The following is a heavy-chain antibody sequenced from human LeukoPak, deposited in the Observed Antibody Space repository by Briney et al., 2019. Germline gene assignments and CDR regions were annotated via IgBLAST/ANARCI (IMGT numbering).Heavy chain of an antibody. D-gene: IGHD3-22*01. J-gene: IGHJ2*01. CDR2: IYSGVST. CDR3: ARDRRYYDSSGYYFHWYFDL. V-gene: IGHV3-53*01. CDR1: GFTVSSNY. Sequence: GGSLRLSCAASGFTVSSNYMSWVRQAPGKGLEWVSVIYSGVSTYYADSVKGRFTISRDNSKNTLNLQMNSLRAEDTALYYCARDRRYYDSSGYYFHWYFDLWGRGTLVTVSS.